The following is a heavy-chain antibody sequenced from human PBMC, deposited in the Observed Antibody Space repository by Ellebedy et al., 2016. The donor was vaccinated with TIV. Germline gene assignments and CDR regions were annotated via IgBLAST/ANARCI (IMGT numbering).Heavy chain of an antibody. CDR3: ATMTYRYYYGMDV. Sequence: AASVKVSCKASGYTFTGYYIHWVRQAPGQGLEWMGWINPNSGGTKYVQKFQGWVTMTRDTSINAAYMELSRLRSDDTAMYYCATMTYRYYYGMDVWGQGTAVTVSS. CDR2: INPNSGGT. J-gene: IGHJ6*02. V-gene: IGHV1-2*04. CDR1: GYTFTGYY. D-gene: IGHD2-21*02.